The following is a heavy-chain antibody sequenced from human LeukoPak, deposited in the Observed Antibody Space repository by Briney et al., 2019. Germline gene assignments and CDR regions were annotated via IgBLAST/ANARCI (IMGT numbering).Heavy chain of an antibody. CDR1: GGSISSSSYY. V-gene: IGHV4-39*07. Sequence: PSETLSLTCTVSGGSISSSSYYWGWIRQPPGKGLEWIGSIYYSGSSNYNPSLKSRVTISVDTSKNQFSLKLSSLTAADTAVYYCASLQLVRDYYYYYYMDVWGKGTTVTVSS. CDR3: ASLQLVRDYYYYYYMDV. D-gene: IGHD6-6*01. CDR2: IYYSGSS. J-gene: IGHJ6*03.